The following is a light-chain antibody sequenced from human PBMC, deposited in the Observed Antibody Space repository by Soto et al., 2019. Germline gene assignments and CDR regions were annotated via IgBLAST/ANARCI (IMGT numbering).Light chain of an antibody. CDR2: DAS. Sequence: EIVLTQSPATLSLSPGERATLSCRASQSVSSYLAWYQQKPGQAPRLLIYDASNRATGIPARFSGSGSGTDFTLTISSLEPEDFEVYYCQQRSNWPGYTFGQGTKLEIK. J-gene: IGKJ2*01. V-gene: IGKV3-11*01. CDR1: QSVSSY. CDR3: QQRSNWPGYT.